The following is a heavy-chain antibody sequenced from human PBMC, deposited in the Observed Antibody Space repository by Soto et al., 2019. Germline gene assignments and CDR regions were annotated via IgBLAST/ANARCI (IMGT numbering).Heavy chain of an antibody. CDR1: GGSISSGDYY. CDR2: IYYSGST. V-gene: IGHV4-61*08. CDR3: ARDATDDYGDDYFDY. D-gene: IGHD4-17*01. J-gene: IGHJ4*02. Sequence: SETLSLTCTVSGGSISSGDYYWSWIRQPPGKGLEWIGYIYYSGSTNYNPSLKSRVTISVDTSKNQFSLKLSSVTAADTAVYYCARDATDDYGDDYFDYWGQGTLVTVSS.